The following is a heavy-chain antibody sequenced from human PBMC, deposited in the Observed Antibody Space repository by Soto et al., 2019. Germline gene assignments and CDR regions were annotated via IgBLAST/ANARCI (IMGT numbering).Heavy chain of an antibody. J-gene: IGHJ6*02. Sequence: GGSLRLSCAASGVTFSSYSMNWVRQAPGKGLEWVSYISSSSSTIYYADSVKGRFTISRDNAKNSLYLQMNSLRDEDTAVYYCARVPYSSSWYGDYYYGMDVWGQGTTVTVSS. CDR2: ISSSSSTI. CDR1: GVTFSSYS. D-gene: IGHD6-13*01. CDR3: ARVPYSSSWYGDYYYGMDV. V-gene: IGHV3-48*02.